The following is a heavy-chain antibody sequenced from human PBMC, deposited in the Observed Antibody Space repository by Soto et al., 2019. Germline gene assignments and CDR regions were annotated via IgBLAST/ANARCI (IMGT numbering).Heavy chain of an antibody. J-gene: IGHJ3*01. CDR3: ATWHEREHAFDV. V-gene: IGHV3-53*01. CDR2: LYDVDGS. Sequence: VQLVESGGGLIQPGESLRLSCASFGLTISGKKYVAWVRQAPGKGLEWVSALYDVDGSFYADSVTGRFTTSSDSSKTTVYLQMNDLRPDDTAVYYCATWHEREHAFDVWGQGTTVTISS. D-gene: IGHD1-1*01. CDR1: GLTISGKKY.